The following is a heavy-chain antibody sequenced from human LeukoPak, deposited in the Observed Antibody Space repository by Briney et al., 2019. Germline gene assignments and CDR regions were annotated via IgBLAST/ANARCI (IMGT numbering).Heavy chain of an antibody. CDR3: ARVAYRGMDV. V-gene: IGHV4-34*01. CDR1: GGSFSGYY. CDR2: INHSGNT. J-gene: IGHJ6*02. Sequence: PSETLSLTCAVYGGSFSGYYWSWIRQPPGKGLEWIGEINHSGNTNYNPSLKSRVTISVDTSKNQFSLKLSSVTAADTAVYYCARVAYRGMDVWGQGTTVTVSS.